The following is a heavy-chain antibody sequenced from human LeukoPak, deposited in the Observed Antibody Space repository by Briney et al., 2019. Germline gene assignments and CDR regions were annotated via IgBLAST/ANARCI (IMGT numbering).Heavy chain of an antibody. CDR3: TRLNVDSDAFDI. CDR1: GGSISSYY. J-gene: IGHJ3*02. D-gene: IGHD5-12*01. CDR2: IYYSGST. Sequence: SETLSLTCTVSGGSISSYYWSWIRQPPGKGLEWIGYIYYSGSTNYNPSLKSRVTISLDTSKNQFSLKLSSVTAADTAVYYCTRLNVDSDAFDIWGQGTMVTVSS. V-gene: IGHV4-59*01.